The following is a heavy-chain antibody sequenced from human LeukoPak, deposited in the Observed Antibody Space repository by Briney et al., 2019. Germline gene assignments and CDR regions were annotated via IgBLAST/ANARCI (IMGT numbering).Heavy chain of an antibody. D-gene: IGHD6-13*01. CDR2: MSYDGSDK. CDR3: ARGGIAAAGTYLYYFDY. Sequence: GGSLRLSCAASGFTFSSSAMHWVRQAPGKGLEWVAVMSYDGSDKYYPDSVKGRFTISRDNSKNTLYLLMNSLRAEDTAVYYCARGGIAAAGTYLYYFDYWGQGTLVTVSS. CDR1: GFTFSSSA. V-gene: IGHV3-30*04. J-gene: IGHJ4*02.